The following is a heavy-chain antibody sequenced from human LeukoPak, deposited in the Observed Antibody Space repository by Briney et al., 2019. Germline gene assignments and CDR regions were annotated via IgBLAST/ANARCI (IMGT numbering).Heavy chain of an antibody. CDR2: IYHSGST. CDR3: ARVTTIFGVAHGMDV. J-gene: IGHJ6*02. CDR1: GGSISSGGYS. D-gene: IGHD3-3*01. V-gene: IGHV4-30-2*01. Sequence: SQTLSLTCAVSGGSISSGGYSWSWIRQPPGKGLEWIGYIYHSGSTYYNPSLKSRVTISVDRSKNQFSLKLSSVTAADTAVYYCARVTTIFGVAHGMDVWGQGTTVTVSS.